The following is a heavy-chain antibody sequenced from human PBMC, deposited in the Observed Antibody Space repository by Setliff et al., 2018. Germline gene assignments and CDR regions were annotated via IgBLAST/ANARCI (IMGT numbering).Heavy chain of an antibody. Sequence: SETLSLTCAVSGYSISSGYYWGWIRQPPGKGLEWIGSIYHSGSTYYNPSLKSRITISVDTSKNQFSLKLSSVTAADTAVYYCARLYIVVVVAATPAWFDPWGQGTLVTVSS. D-gene: IGHD2-15*01. J-gene: IGHJ5*02. CDR1: GYSISSGYY. CDR2: IYHSGST. V-gene: IGHV4-38-2*01. CDR3: ARLYIVVVVAATPAWFDP.